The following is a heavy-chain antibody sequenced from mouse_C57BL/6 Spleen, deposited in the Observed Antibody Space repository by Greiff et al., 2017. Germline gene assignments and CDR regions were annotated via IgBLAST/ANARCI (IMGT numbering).Heavy chain of an antibody. CDR1: GYTFTGYW. V-gene: IGHV1-9*01. J-gene: IGHJ4*01. CDR3: ARRGYYYGSSGDYAMDY. D-gene: IGHD1-1*01. Sequence: VQLQQSGAELMKPGASVKLSCKATGYTFTGYWIEWVKQRPGHGLEWIGEILPGSGSTNYNEKFKGKATFTADTSSNTAYMQLSSLTTEDSAIYYCARRGYYYGSSGDYAMDYWGQGTSVTVSS. CDR2: ILPGSGST.